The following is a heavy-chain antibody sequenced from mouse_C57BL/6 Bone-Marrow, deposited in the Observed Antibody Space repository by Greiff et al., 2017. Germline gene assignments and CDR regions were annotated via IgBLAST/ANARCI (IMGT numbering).Heavy chain of an antibody. CDR1: GYTFTSYW. Sequence: QVQLQQPGAELVKPGASVKLSCKASGYTFTSYWMHWVKQRPGRGLEWIGRIDPTSGGTKYNQKFKGKATLTVDKPSSTAYMQRSSLTSEDSAVYYCARSIYYGLGAYWGQGTLVTVSA. CDR2: IDPTSGGT. CDR3: ARSIYYGLGAY. V-gene: IGHV1-72*01. D-gene: IGHD2-2*01. J-gene: IGHJ3*01.